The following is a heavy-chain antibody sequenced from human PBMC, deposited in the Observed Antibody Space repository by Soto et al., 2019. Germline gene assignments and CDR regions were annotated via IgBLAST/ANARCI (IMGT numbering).Heavy chain of an antibody. CDR1: GFTFSSYA. D-gene: IGHD3-9*01. CDR3: AKGQEGVFDPIATYFVY. CDR2: ISYDGSNK. V-gene: IGHV3-30-3*01. Sequence: QVQLVESGGGVVQPGRSLRLSCAASGFTFSSYAMHWVRQAPGKGLEWVAVISYDGSNKYYADSVKGRFTISRDNSKNTLYLQMNSLRAEDTAVYYCAKGQEGVFDPIATYFVYWGQGTLVTVSS. J-gene: IGHJ4*02.